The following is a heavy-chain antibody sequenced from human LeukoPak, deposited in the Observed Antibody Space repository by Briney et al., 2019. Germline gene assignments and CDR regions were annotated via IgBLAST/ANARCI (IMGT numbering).Heavy chain of an antibody. J-gene: IGHJ3*02. CDR2: IIPIFVTT. D-gene: IGHD6-19*01. V-gene: IGHV1-69*13. CDR1: GGTFSTFG. Sequence: ASVKVSCKASGGTFSTFGITWVRQAPGQGLEWMGGIIPIFVTTTFAQKFQYRVTITADESTTTAYMELSSLRSEDTAVYFCARDLHRGGCQGGAFDIWGQGTLVTVSS. CDR3: ARDLHRGGCQGGAFDI.